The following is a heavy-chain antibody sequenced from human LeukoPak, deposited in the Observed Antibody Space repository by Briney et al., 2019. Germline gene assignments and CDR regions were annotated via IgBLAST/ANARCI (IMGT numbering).Heavy chain of an antibody. CDR3: ARASWVDIVVVPAVFDY. CDR2: INPNSGGT. D-gene: IGHD2-2*03. Sequence: ASVKVSCKASGYTFTGYYMHWVRQAPGQGLEWMGWINPNSGGTNYAQKFQGRVTMTRDTSISKAYMELSRLRSDDTAVYYCARASWVDIVVVPAVFDYWGQGTLVTVSS. CDR1: GYTFTGYY. J-gene: IGHJ4*02. V-gene: IGHV1-2*02.